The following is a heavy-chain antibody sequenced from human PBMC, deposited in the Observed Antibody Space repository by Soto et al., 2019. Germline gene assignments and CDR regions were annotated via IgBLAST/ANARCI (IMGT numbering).Heavy chain of an antibody. J-gene: IGHJ4*02. CDR2: ISFDGRDI. CDR1: GFTFSSFA. D-gene: IGHD3-10*01. Sequence: QVHLVESGGGVVLPGTSLRLSCVTSGFTFSSFAMDWVRQAPGKGLEWVAGISFDGRDISYRESVKGRFTISRDKFKNTVYLQMNSLRPEDTAVYYCAKESLDYFDSGRFYAPAFDHWGQGTLVTVSS. CDR3: AKESLDYFDSGRFYAPAFDH. V-gene: IGHV3-30*18.